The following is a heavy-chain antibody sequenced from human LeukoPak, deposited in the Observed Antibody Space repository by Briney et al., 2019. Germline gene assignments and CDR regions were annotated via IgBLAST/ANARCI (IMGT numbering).Heavy chain of an antibody. Sequence: PGGSLRLSCATSGFTFNNYYMSWIRQAPGKGLEWVSYISRGDGPMYYADSVKGRFTISRDNAKNSLYLQMNSLRAEDTAVYYCARGDWFLDYWGQGTLVTVSS. D-gene: IGHD3-3*01. CDR1: GFTFNNYY. J-gene: IGHJ4*02. CDR3: ARGDWFLDY. V-gene: IGHV3-11*04. CDR2: ISRGDGPM.